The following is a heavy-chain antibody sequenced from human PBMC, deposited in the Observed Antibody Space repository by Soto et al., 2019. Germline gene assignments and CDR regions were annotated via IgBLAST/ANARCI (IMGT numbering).Heavy chain of an antibody. CDR1: GFTFSSYR. D-gene: IGHD5-12*01. Sequence: EVQLVESGGGLVKPGGSLRLSCAASGFTFSSYRMNWLRQAPGKGLEWVSSISSSISYIYYADSVRGPFTISRDNAKNSLYLQMNSLGAEATAVYYCAREVSKYSGCDFDYWGQGTLVTVSS. J-gene: IGHJ4*02. CDR3: AREVSKYSGCDFDY. V-gene: IGHV3-21*03. CDR2: ISSSISYI.